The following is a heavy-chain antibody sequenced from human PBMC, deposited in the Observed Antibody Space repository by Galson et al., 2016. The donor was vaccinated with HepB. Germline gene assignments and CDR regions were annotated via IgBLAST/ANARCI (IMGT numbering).Heavy chain of an antibody. D-gene: IGHD3-22*01. CDR3: APDYDSSGHFEAD. V-gene: IGHV3-23*01. J-gene: IGHJ4*02. CDR2: IANALNAENR. Sequence: SPRLSCAASRFPFKIYAMNWFRQAPGKGLEWVSLIANALNAENRHYADSVNGRFTISRDDANSFLYLHMSSLRVEDTAVYYCAPDYDSSGHFEADWGQGTLVTVS. CDR1: RFPFKIYA.